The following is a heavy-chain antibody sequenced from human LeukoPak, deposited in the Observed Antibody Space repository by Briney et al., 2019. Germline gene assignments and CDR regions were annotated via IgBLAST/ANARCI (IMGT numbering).Heavy chain of an antibody. Sequence: GESLKISCKGSGYSFTSYWIGWVRQMPGKGLEWMGIIYPGDSDTRYSPSFQDQVTISADKSISTAQLQWSSLKASDTAMYYCARQSSSSYAGTRYYYYYMDVWGKGTTVTVSS. CDR1: GYSFTSYW. CDR3: ARQSSSSYAGTRYYYYYMDV. V-gene: IGHV5-51*01. CDR2: IYPGDSDT. D-gene: IGHD6-6*01. J-gene: IGHJ6*03.